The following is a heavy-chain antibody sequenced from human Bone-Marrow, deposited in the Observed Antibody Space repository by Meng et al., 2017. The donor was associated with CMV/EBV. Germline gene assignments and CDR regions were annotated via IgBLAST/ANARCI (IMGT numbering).Heavy chain of an antibody. J-gene: IGHJ4*02. Sequence: SLKISCAASGFAFDDYAMHWVRQAPGKGLEWVSGISWNSGSTGYADSVKGRFTISRDIPGNSLYLQMNSLRVEDTGVYYCATDPDYDYDFDYWGQGTLVTVSS. CDR3: ATDPDYDYDFDY. D-gene: IGHD4-17*01. CDR1: GFAFDDYA. V-gene: IGHV3-9*01. CDR2: ISWNSGST.